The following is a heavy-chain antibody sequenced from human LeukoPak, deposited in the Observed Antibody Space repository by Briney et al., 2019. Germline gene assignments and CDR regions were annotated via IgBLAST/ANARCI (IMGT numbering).Heavy chain of an antibody. CDR3: ARGSSGWTGY. V-gene: IGHV3-74*01. D-gene: IGHD6-19*01. CDR2: ISSDGTTR. Sequence: PGGSLRLSCAASKFMFNNYWMNWVRQAPGKGLVWVSRISSDGTTRTYADSVKGRFTISRDNANSTLYLQMNSLRAEDTAVYYCARGSSGWTGYWGQGTLVTVSS. J-gene: IGHJ4*02. CDR1: KFMFNNYW.